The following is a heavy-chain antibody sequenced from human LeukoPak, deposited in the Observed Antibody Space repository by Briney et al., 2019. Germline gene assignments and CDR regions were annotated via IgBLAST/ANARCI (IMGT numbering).Heavy chain of an antibody. D-gene: IGHD6-19*01. Sequence: GTSVKVSCKASGFTFHTSAMQWVRQARGQRLEWIGWIVLGSGNTVYSHKFHDRVIITRDMSTSTVYMELDSLGSEDTAVYYCARPVSGSSGWYYNYWGQGTLVTVPS. CDR3: ARPVSGSSGWYYNY. CDR1: GFTFHTSA. J-gene: IGHJ4*02. CDR2: IVLGSGNT. V-gene: IGHV1-58*02.